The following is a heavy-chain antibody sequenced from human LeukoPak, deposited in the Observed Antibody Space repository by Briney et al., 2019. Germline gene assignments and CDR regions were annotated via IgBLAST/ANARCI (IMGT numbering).Heavy chain of an antibody. CDR1: GGSISSSSYY. Sequence: SETLSLTCTVSGGSISSSSYYWGWIRQPPGKGLEWIGSSYYSGSTYYNPSLKSRVTISVDTSKNQFSLKLSSVTAADTAVYFCARARNYYDSSDYYYEGDAFDIWGQGTMVTVSS. D-gene: IGHD3-22*01. J-gene: IGHJ3*02. CDR3: ARARNYYDSSDYYYEGDAFDI. CDR2: SYYSGST. V-gene: IGHV4-39*07.